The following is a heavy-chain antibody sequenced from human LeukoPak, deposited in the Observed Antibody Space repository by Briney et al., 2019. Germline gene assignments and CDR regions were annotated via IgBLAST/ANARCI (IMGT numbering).Heavy chain of an antibody. J-gene: IGHJ5*02. V-gene: IGHV4-59*01. CDR2: NYYSGST. D-gene: IGHD4-11*01. Sequence: PSETLSLTCTVSGGSISTYYWSWIRQPPGKGLEWIGYNYYSGSTNYKPSLKSRVTMSVDTSKNQFSLKLSSVTAADTAVYYCAREGVTHNWFDPWGQGTLVTVSS. CDR3: AREGVTHNWFDP. CDR1: GGSISTYY.